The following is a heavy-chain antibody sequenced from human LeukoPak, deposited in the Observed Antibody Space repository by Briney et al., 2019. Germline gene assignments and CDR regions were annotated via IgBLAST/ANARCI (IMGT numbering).Heavy chain of an antibody. D-gene: IGHD6-6*01. CDR1: VYTFTSYD. CDR2: MNPNSGNT. CDR3: ARLPKYSRPLDY. V-gene: IGHV1-8*01. Sequence: ASVKVSCKASVYTFTSYDINWVRQATGQGLEWMGWMNPNSGNTAYAQKFQGRVTMSRDTSISTAYTELSSLRSEDTAVYYCARLPKYSRPLDYWGQGTLVTVSS. J-gene: IGHJ4*02.